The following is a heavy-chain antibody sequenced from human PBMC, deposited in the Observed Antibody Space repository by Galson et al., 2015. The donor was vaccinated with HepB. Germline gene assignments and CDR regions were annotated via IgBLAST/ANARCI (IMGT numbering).Heavy chain of an antibody. CDR1: GFTVSSNY. D-gene: IGHD4-17*01. V-gene: IGHV3-66*01. CDR3: ARALDYGDEHFDL. J-gene: IGHJ2*01. CDR2: IYSGGST. Sequence: LRLSCAASGFTVSSNYMSWVRQAPGKGLEWVSVIYSGGSTYYADSVKGRFTISRDNSKNTLYLQMNSLRAEDTAVYYCARALDYGDEHFDLWGRGTLVTVSS.